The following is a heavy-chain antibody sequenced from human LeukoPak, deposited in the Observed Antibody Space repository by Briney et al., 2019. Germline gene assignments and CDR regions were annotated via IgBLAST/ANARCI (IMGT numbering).Heavy chain of an antibody. Sequence: ASVKVSCKASGGTFSSYAISWVRQAPGQGLEWMGRINPYSGDTNFAQKFQGRVTMTRDTSITTAYMDLSSLTPDDTAVYFCARDQGSLTRSWYTGYWGQGTQVTVSS. CDR1: GGTFSSYA. CDR2: INPYSGDT. CDR3: ARDQGSLTRSWYTGY. D-gene: IGHD6-13*01. J-gene: IGHJ4*02. V-gene: IGHV1-2*06.